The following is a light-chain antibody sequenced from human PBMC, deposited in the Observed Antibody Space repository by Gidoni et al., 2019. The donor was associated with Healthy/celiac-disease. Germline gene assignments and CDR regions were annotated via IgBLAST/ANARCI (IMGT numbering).Light chain of an antibody. CDR3: CSYAGSYTFVV. CDR2: DVS. V-gene: IGLV2-11*02. Sequence: QPALTQPRSLSVSPGQSVTISCTGTGSDVGGYNYVSWDQQHPGNAPKLMIYDVSKRPSGVPDRFSGSKSGNTASLTISGLQAEDEADYYCCSYAGSYTFVVFGGGTKLTVL. J-gene: IGLJ2*01. CDR1: GSDVGGYNY.